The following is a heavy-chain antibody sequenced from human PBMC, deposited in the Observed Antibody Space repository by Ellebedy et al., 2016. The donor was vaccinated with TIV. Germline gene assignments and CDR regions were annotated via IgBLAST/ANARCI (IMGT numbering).Heavy chain of an antibody. V-gene: IGHV1-3*04. Sequence: ASVKVSXKASGHSFTSYGTHWVRQAPGQSLEWMGWINTGNDNTKYSQKLQGRVTITRDYMELSGLMSEDTAVYYCATREWQDPMDVWGQGTTVTVSS. D-gene: IGHD3-3*01. J-gene: IGHJ6*02. CDR1: GHSFTSYG. CDR2: INTGNDNT. CDR3: ATREWQDPMDV.